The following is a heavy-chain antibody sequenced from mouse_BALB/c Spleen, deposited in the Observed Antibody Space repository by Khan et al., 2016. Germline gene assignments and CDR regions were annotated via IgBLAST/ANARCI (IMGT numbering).Heavy chain of an antibody. Sequence: HLVQSGPELKKPGKTVKISCKASGYTFTNYGMNWVKQAPGKGLKWMGWINTYSGESTYADDFKGRFAFSLETSANTAYLQINNLKNEDTATYFCARYRYYYGSSRYFDVWGAGTTVTVSS. V-gene: IGHV9-3-1*01. CDR1: GYTFTNYG. D-gene: IGHD1-1*01. CDR3: ARYRYYYGSSRYFDV. J-gene: IGHJ1*01. CDR2: INTYSGES.